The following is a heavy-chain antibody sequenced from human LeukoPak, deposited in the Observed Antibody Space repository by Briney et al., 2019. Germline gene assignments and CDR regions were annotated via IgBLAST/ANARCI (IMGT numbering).Heavy chain of an antibody. CDR1: GGTFSSYA. V-gene: IGHV1-69*04. D-gene: IGHD1-20*01. CDR3: AGRLSESITGTTVVGYYFDY. CDR2: IIPILGIA. Sequence: GASVKVSCKASGGTFSSYAISWVRQAPGQGLEWMGRIIPILGIANYAQKFQGRVTITADKSTSTAYMELSSLRSEDTAVYYCAGRLSESITGTTVVGYYFDYWGQGTLVTVSS. J-gene: IGHJ4*02.